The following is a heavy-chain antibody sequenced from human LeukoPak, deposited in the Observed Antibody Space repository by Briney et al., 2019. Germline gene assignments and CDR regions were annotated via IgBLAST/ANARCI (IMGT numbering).Heavy chain of an antibody. CDR2: IYPGDSDT. J-gene: IGHJ3*02. Sequence: GESLKISCQGSGYSFTSYWIGWVRQMPGKGLEWMGIIYPGDSDTRYSPSFQGQVTISADKSISTAYLQWSSLKASDTAMYYCARRARYCSSTTCWFDAFDIWGQGTMVTVSS. D-gene: IGHD2-2*01. CDR3: ARRARYCSSTTCWFDAFDI. CDR1: GYSFTSYW. V-gene: IGHV5-51*01.